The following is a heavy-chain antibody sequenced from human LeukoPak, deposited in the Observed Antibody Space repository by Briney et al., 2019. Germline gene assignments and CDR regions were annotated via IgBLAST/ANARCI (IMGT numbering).Heavy chain of an antibody. CDR1: GGSISSYY. Sequence: SETLSLTCSVSGGSISSYYWNWIRQPPGKGLEWIGYIYYSGSTNYNPSLKSRVTISVDTSKNQFSLKLSSVTAADTAVYYCARDGNYDIPLDYWGQGTLVTVSS. CDR2: IYYSGST. D-gene: IGHD3-9*01. CDR3: ARDGNYDIPLDY. J-gene: IGHJ4*02. V-gene: IGHV4-59*01.